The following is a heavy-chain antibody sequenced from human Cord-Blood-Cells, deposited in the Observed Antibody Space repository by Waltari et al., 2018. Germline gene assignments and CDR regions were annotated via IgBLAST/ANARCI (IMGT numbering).Heavy chain of an antibody. CDR1: GDSVSSNRSA. D-gene: IGHD1-20*01. CDR2: TYYRSKWYN. Sequence: QVQLQQSGPGLVKPSQTLSLTCAISGDSVSSNRSAWNWIRQAPSRGLEWLGRTYYRSKWYNDYAVSVKSRITINPDTSKNQFSLQLNSVTPEDTAVYYCAREYKSEVRYAFDIWGQGTMVTVSS. CDR3: AREYKSEVRYAFDI. J-gene: IGHJ3*02. V-gene: IGHV6-1*01.